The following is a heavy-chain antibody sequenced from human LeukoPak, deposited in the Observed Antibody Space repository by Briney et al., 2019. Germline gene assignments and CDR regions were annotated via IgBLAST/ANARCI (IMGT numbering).Heavy chain of an antibody. V-gene: IGHV1-46*01. D-gene: IGHD6-13*01. CDR1: GYTFTSYY. CDR2: INPSGGST. J-gene: IGHJ4*02. Sequence: GASVKFSCKASGYTFTSYYMHWVQQAPGQGLEWMGIINPSGGSTSYAQKFQGRVTMTRDTSTSTVYMEMSSLRSEDTAVYYCASPRLSSSWYYFDYWGQGTLVTVYS. CDR3: ASPRLSSSWYYFDY.